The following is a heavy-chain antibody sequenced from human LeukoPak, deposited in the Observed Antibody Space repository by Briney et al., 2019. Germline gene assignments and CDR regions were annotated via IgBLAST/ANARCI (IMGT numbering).Heavy chain of an antibody. V-gene: IGHV3-21*01. Sequence: GGSLRLSCAASGFTFSSYSMNWVRRAPGKGLEWVSSISSSSSYIYYADSVKGRFTISRDNAKNSLYLQMNSLRAEDTAVYYCARSTRIVGAHYDYWGQGTLVTVSS. CDR1: GFTFSSYS. CDR3: ARSTRIVGAHYDY. J-gene: IGHJ4*02. CDR2: ISSSSSYI. D-gene: IGHD1-26*01.